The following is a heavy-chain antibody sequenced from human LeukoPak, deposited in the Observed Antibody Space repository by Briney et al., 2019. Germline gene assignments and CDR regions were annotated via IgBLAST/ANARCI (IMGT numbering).Heavy chain of an antibody. CDR3: ARDPLRIRGWFDP. CDR2: IKQHGSEK. CDR1: GFTFSSYW. V-gene: IGHV3-7*01. D-gene: IGHD3-16*01. Sequence: GGSLRLSCAASGFTFSSYWMSWVRQAPGKGLECVAKIKQHGSEKYYVDSVKGRFTISRDNAKNSLYLQMNSLRAEDTAVYYCARDPLRIRGWFDPWGQGTLVTVSS. J-gene: IGHJ5*02.